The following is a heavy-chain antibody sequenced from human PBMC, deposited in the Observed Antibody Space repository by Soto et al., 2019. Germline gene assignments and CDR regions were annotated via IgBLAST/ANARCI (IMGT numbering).Heavy chain of an antibody. CDR3: ARAYSGYDFGAFDI. V-gene: IGHV1-69*01. J-gene: IGHJ3*02. CDR2: IIPIFGIA. CDR1: GGTFSSYA. Sequence: QVQLVQSGAEVKKPGSSVKVSCKASGGTFSSYAIICVRQAPGQGLEWMGGIIPIFGIANYAQKFQGRVTITADESTSTAYMELSSLRSEDTAVYYCARAYSGYDFGAFDIWGQGTMVTVSS. D-gene: IGHD5-12*01.